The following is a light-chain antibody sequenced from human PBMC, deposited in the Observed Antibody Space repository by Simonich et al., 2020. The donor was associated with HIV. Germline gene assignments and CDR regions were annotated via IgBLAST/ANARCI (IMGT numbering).Light chain of an antibody. V-gene: IGKV3-15*01. Sequence: EIVMTQSPATLSVSPGERATLSCRASQSVSSNLAWYQQKPGPAPRLLIYGASTRATGIPARFSGSESGTDFTLTISSLEPEDFAVYYCQQRCNWPPALTFGGGTKVKIK. J-gene: IGKJ4*01. CDR1: QSVSSN. CDR3: QQRCNWPPALT. CDR2: GAS.